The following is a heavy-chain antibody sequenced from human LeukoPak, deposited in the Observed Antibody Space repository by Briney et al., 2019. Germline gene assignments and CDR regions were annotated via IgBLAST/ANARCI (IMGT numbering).Heavy chain of an antibody. CDR2: IYYSGST. V-gene: IGHV4-59*01. D-gene: IGHD3-3*01. Sequence: PSETLSLTCTVSGGSISSYYWSWIRQPPGKGLEWIGYIYYSGSTNYNPSLKSRVTISVDTSKNQFSLKLSSVTAADTAVYYCARDPGTIFGVAYFDYWGQGTLVTVSS. J-gene: IGHJ4*02. CDR1: GGSISSYY. CDR3: ARDPGTIFGVAYFDY.